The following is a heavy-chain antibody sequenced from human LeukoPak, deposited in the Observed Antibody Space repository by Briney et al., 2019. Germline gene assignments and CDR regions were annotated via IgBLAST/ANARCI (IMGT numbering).Heavy chain of an antibody. CDR3: AKDFHSSSWPYYFDY. J-gene: IGHJ4*02. D-gene: IGHD6-13*01. V-gene: IGHV3-53*05. CDR1: GFTVSSSY. Sequence: GGSLRLSCAASGFTVSSSYMSWVRQAPGKGLEWVSVTYSGGDAYYADSVKGRFTISRDNSKNTLYLEMNSLRAEDTAVYYCAKDFHSSSWPYYFDYWGQGTLVTVSS. CDR2: TYSGGDA.